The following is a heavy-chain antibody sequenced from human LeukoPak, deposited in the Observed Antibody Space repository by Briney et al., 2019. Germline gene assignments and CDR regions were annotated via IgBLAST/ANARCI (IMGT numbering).Heavy chain of an antibody. CDR1: GFTFSSYW. D-gene: IGHD2-2*01. Sequence: AGGSLRLSCAASGFTFSSYWMSWVRQAPGKGLEWVSNIKQDGSEKYYVDSVKGRFTISRDNAKNSLYLQMNSLRAEDTAVYYCARDDIVVVPASYIRGGYWGQGTLVTVSS. CDR3: ARDDIVVVPASYIRGGY. CDR2: IKQDGSEK. V-gene: IGHV3-7*01. J-gene: IGHJ4*02.